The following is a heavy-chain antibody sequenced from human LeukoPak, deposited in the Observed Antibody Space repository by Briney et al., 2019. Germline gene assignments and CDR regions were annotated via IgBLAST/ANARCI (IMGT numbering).Heavy chain of an antibody. J-gene: IGHJ6*03. CDR2: IIPISDTA. D-gene: IGHD3-3*01. CDR1: GGTFSSYA. CDR3: ARGPILRFLEWSQRYYYYMDV. V-gene: IGHV1-69*06. Sequence: ASMKVSCKASGGTFSSYAISWVRQAPGQGLEWMGGIIPISDTANYAQKFQGRVTITADKSTSTAYMELSSLRSEDTAVYYCARGPILRFLEWSQRYYYYMDVWGKGTTVTVFS.